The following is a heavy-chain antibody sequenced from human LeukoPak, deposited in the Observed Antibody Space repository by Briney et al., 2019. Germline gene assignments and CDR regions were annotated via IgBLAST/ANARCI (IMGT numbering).Heavy chain of an antibody. CDR3: AREVVSVSDYFDY. J-gene: IGHJ4*02. V-gene: IGHV3-11*01. CDR2: ISSSGSTI. CDR1: GFTFSDYY. Sequence: GGSLRLSCAASGFTFSDYYMSWIRQAPGKGLEWVSYISSSGSTIYYADSVKGRFTISRDNAKNSLYLQMNSLRAEDTAVYHCAREVVSVSDYFDYWGQGTLVTVSS. D-gene: IGHD2-15*01.